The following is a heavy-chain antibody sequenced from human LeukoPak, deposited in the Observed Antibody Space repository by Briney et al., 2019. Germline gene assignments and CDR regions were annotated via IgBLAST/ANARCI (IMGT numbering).Heavy chain of an antibody. CDR1: GGSFSGYY. Sequence: PSETLSLTCAVYGGSFSGYYWSWIRQPPGKGLEWIGEINHSGSTNYNPSLKSRVTISVDTSKNQFSLKLSSVTAADTAVYYCARCSPYYYYGMDVWGQGTTVTVSS. CDR2: INHSGST. J-gene: IGHJ6*02. V-gene: IGHV4-34*01. D-gene: IGHD3-10*02. CDR3: ARCSPYYYYGMDV.